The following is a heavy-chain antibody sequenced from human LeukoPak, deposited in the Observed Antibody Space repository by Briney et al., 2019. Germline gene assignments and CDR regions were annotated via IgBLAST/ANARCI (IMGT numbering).Heavy chain of an antibody. J-gene: IGHJ4*02. D-gene: IGHD2-2*01. V-gene: IGHV3-30*02. CDR3: ARDQIGIVVVPAATGY. CDR2: IRYDGSNK. Sequence: GGSLRLSCAASGFTFSSYGMHWVRQAPGKGLEWVAFIRYDGSNKYYADSVKGRFTISRDNSKNTLYLQMNSLRAEDTAVYYCARDQIGIVVVPAATGYWGQGTLVTVSS. CDR1: GFTFSSYG.